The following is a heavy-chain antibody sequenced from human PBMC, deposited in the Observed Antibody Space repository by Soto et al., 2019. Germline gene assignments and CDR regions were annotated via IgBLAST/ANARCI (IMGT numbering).Heavy chain of an antibody. CDR1: GFTSNPYS. CDR2: ISSSTTHI. J-gene: IGHJ4*02. Sequence: PCGSLRLSCTASGFTSNPYSMNWVRPAPGRGLEWVSSISSSTTHILYADSVKGRFTISRDNGKNSLYLQMNSLRAEDTAVYYCARDWQMATIRGGDYWGQGAQVTVSS. CDR3: ARDWQMATIRGGDY. V-gene: IGHV3-21*06. D-gene: IGHD5-12*01.